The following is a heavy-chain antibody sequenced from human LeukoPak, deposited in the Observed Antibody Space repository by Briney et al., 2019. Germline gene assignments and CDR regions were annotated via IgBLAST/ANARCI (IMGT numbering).Heavy chain of an antibody. V-gene: IGHV4-4*09. CDR2: IHTSGGS. CDR1: GASISHYY. J-gene: IGHJ6*03. CDR3: ARKNTDYRDFGGYTYYYIDV. D-gene: IGHD4-11*01. Sequence: SETLSLTCTVSGASISHYYWSWIRQTPERGLEWMGHIHTSGGSTYYPSLKTRLTMSIDTSRSQLSLKLTSVTAADTAVYYCARKNTDYRDFGGYTYYYIDVWGKGTTVIVSS.